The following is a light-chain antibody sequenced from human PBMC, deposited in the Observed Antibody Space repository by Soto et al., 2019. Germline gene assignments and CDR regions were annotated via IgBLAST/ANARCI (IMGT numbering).Light chain of an antibody. CDR2: EGT. J-gene: IGLJ1*01. CDR3: CSYASSSSDV. V-gene: IGLV2-23*01. Sequence: QSALTQPASVSGSPGQSITISCSGTTSDVGGYNLVSWYQQHTAKAPKLLIYEGTQRPSGVSSRFSGSKSGNTASLTISGLQAEDEADYYCCSYASSSSDVFGTGTRSPS. CDR1: TSDVGGYNL.